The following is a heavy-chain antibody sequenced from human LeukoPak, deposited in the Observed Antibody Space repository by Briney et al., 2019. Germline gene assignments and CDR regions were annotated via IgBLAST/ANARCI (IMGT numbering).Heavy chain of an antibody. CDR3: ARIQSRIIAARPGNPAFDY. J-gene: IGHJ4*02. D-gene: IGHD6-6*01. Sequence: ASVKVSCKASGYTFTSYDISWVRQALGQGLEWMGWISTYNDNTHYAQKLQGRVTMTTDTSTSTVYMELKSLRSDDTAVYYCARIQSRIIAARPGNPAFDYWGRGTLVTVSS. V-gene: IGHV1-18*01. CDR2: ISTYNDNT. CDR1: GYTFTSYD.